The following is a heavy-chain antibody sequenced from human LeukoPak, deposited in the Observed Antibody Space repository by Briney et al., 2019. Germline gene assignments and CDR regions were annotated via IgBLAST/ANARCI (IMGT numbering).Heavy chain of an antibody. D-gene: IGHD6-13*01. CDR2: VYSTGST. Sequence: PSDTLSLTCNVSGCSIGGSTYYWGWIRQPPGKGLEWIGNVYSTGSTYYNPSLKSRLTISVDTSTNQFSLNVNSVTAADTAVYYCARLVGRGERQQLMDYWGRGTLVTVSS. CDR3: ARLVGRGERQQLMDY. V-gene: IGHV4-39*01. CDR1: GCSIGGSTYY. J-gene: IGHJ4*02.